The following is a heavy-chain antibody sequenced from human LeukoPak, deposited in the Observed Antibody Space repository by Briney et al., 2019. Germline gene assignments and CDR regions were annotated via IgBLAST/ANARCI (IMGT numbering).Heavy chain of an antibody. V-gene: IGHV4-34*01. Sequence: KTSETLSLTCTVYGGSFSGYYWSWIRQHPGKGLEWIAEINHSGTTNYNPSLESRVTISVDTSKKQFSLNLTSLTAADTAIYYCARGRGRYYGMDVWGQGTAVTVSS. CDR2: INHSGTT. CDR1: GGSFSGYY. J-gene: IGHJ6*02. CDR3: ARGRGRYYGMDV.